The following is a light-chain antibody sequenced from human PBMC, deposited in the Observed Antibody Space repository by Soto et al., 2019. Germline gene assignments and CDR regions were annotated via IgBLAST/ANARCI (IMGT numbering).Light chain of an antibody. CDR2: DAS. J-gene: IGKJ2*01. CDR1: QRIVSG. Sequence: DIQMTQSPSTLSASVGDRVTTIGGPSQRIVSGWAWYQQKPGKAPRLLIYDASSLESGVPSRFSGSGSGTEFTLTISSLQPDDFATYYCQQYNSYSYTFGQGTKLEIK. CDR3: QQYNSYSYT. V-gene: IGKV1-5*02.